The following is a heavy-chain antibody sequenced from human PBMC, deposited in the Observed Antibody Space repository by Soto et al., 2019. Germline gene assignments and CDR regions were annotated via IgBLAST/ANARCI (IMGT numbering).Heavy chain of an antibody. CDR1: GFTFSSYG. CDR3: ARGIAVAGIVY. V-gene: IGHV3-7*04. Sequence: EVQLVESGGGLVQPGGSLRLSCAASGFTFSSYGMSWVRQAPGKGLEWVANIKQDGSEKYYVDSGKGRFTISRDNAKNSLYLQMNSLRADDTAVYYCARGIAVAGIVYWGQGTLVTVSS. CDR2: IKQDGSEK. J-gene: IGHJ4*02. D-gene: IGHD6-19*01.